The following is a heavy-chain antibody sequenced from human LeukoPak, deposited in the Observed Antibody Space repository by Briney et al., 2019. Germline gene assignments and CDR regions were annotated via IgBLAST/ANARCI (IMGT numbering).Heavy chain of an antibody. Sequence: GGSLRLSCAASGFTFSSYWMSWVRQAPGKGLEWVANIKQDGSEKYYVDSVKGRFTIPRDNAKNSLYLQMNSLRAEDTAVYYCARDDYYDSSGPSAFDIWGQGTMVTVSS. CDR2: IKQDGSEK. CDR1: GFTFSSYW. D-gene: IGHD3-22*01. J-gene: IGHJ3*02. V-gene: IGHV3-7*01. CDR3: ARDDYYDSSGPSAFDI.